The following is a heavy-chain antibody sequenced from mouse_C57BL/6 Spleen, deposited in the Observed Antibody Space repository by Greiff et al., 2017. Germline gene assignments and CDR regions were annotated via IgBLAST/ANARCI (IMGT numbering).Heavy chain of an antibody. J-gene: IGHJ4*01. CDR1: GFTFSSYG. V-gene: IGHV5-6*01. Sequence: EVQLVESGGDLVKPGGSLKLSCAASGFTFSSYGMSWVRQTPDKRLEWVATISSGGRYTYYPDSVKGRFTISRDNAKNTLYLQMSSLKSEDTAMYYCARDDYDVDYAMDYWGQGTSVTVSS. D-gene: IGHD2-4*01. CDR2: ISSGGRYT. CDR3: ARDDYDVDYAMDY.